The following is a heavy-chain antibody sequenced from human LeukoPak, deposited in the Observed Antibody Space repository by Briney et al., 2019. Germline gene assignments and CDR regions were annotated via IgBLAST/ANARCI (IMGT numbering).Heavy chain of an antibody. J-gene: IGHJ3*02. Sequence: SETLSLTCTVSGGSISSYYWSWIRQPPGKGLEWIGYIYYSGSTKYNPSLKSRVTISVDTSKNQFSLRLSSVTAADTAVYYCASGYYYDSSGYYVDAFDIWGQGTMVTVSS. CDR2: IYYSGST. V-gene: IGHV4-59*12. CDR1: GGSISSYY. CDR3: ASGYYYDSSGYYVDAFDI. D-gene: IGHD3-22*01.